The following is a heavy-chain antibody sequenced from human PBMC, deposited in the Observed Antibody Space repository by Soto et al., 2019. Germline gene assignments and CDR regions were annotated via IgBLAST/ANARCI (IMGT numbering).Heavy chain of an antibody. V-gene: IGHV1-2*02. CDR3: ARSEHSGSPSDY. Sequence: ASVKVSCKASGYTFTGYYMHWVRQAPGQGLEWMGWINPNSGGTNYAQKFQGRVTMTRDTSISTAYMELSRLRSDDTAVYYCARSEHSGSPSDYWGQGTLVTVSS. CDR1: GYTFTGYY. J-gene: IGHJ4*02. D-gene: IGHD1-26*01. CDR2: INPNSGGT.